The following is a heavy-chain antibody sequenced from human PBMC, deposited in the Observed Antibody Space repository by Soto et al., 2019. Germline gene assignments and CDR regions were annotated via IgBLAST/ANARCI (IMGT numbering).Heavy chain of an antibody. CDR3: TTNYDDSSGYDNWFDL. CDR2: IRNKAYGGTT. V-gene: IGHV3-49*03. J-gene: IGHJ5*02. Sequence: GGSLRLSCTASGFTFGDYAMSWFRQAPGKGLEWVGFIRNKAYGGTTEYAASVKGRFTISRDDSKSIAYLQMNSLKTEDTAVYYCTTNYDDSSGYDNWFDLWGQGTLVTVS. D-gene: IGHD3-22*01. CDR1: GFTFGDYA.